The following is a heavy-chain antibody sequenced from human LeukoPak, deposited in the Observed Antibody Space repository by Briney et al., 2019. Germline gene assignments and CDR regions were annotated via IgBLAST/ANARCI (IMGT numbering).Heavy chain of an antibody. D-gene: IGHD3-10*01. V-gene: IGHV3-23*01. J-gene: IGHJ4*02. CDR3: ARGQGLWFGELLQYYFDY. CDR1: GFTFSSYA. CDR2: ISGSANST. Sequence: GGSLRLSCAASGFTFSSYAMSWVRQAPGKGLEWVSSISGSANSTFHADSVKGRFTISRDNSKSTLYLQMNSLRAEDTAVYYCARGQGLWFGELLQYYFDYWGQGTLVTVSS.